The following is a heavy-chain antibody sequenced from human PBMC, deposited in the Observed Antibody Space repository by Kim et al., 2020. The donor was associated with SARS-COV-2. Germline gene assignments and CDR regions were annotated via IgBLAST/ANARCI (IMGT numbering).Heavy chain of an antibody. V-gene: IGHV3-74*01. J-gene: IGHJ4*02. CDR2: IRGSGTDT. D-gene: IGHD1-26*01. Sequence: GGSLRLSCVGSGFNFIDHWIHWVRQAPGKGLVWVSRIRGSGTDTDYADSVKGRFTISRDNAKNTVYLQMLSLRVDDTAVYYCARHSYSGSPGDDYWGQGALVTVSS. CDR1: GFNFIDHW. CDR3: ARHSYSGSPGDDY.